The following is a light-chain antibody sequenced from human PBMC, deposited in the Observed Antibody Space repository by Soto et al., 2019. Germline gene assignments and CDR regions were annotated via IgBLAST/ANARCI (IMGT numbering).Light chain of an antibody. Sequence: EIVLTQSPGTLSLSPGERATLSCRASQSVSKYLAWYQQKPGQAPRVLIYGASSRATGIPDRFSGSGSGTDFTLTISRLEPEYFAVDYCQHYAGSPWTFGQGTKVEIK. CDR1: QSVSKY. J-gene: IGKJ1*01. CDR3: QHYAGSPWT. CDR2: GAS. V-gene: IGKV3-20*01.